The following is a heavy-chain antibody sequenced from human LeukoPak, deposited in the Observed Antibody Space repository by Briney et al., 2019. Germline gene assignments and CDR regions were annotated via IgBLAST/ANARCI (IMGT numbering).Heavy chain of an antibody. CDR1: GFTFSSYA. D-gene: IGHD6-13*01. J-gene: IGHJ4*02. CDR3: AQVVVAAGVNY. Sequence: GGSLRLSCAASGFTFSSYAMSWVRQAPGKGLEWVSAISSSGGNTYYADSVKGRFTISRDNSKNTLYLQMNSLRVEDTAVYYCAQVVVAAGVNYWGQGTLVTVSS. V-gene: IGHV3-23*01. CDR2: ISSSGGNT.